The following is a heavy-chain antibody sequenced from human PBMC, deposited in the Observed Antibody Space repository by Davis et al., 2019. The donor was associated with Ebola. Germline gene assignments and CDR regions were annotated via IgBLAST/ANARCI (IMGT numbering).Heavy chain of an antibody. CDR2: NYHSGST. V-gene: IGHV4-34*01. D-gene: IGHD1-1*01. CDR3: ARAGYAYYYYGMDV. Sequence: SETLSLTCAVYGGSFSDYFWSWIRQPPGKGLEWIGENYHSGSTNYNPSLKSRVTISVDKSKNQFSLKLSSVTAADTAVYYCARAGYAYYYYGMDVWGQGTTVTVSS. J-gene: IGHJ6*02. CDR1: GGSFSDYF.